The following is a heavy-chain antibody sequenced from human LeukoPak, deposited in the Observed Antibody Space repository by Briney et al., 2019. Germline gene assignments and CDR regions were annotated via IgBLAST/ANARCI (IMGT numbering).Heavy chain of an antibody. D-gene: IGHD3-16*01. CDR1: GFTFSDYT. Sequence: GGSLRLSCAASGFTFSDYTMSWVRQAPGQGLEWVSSITNSSTYVYYADSMRGRFSISRDNAKNTLYLQMNSLRGEDTAVYYCAKVLGRSSFDYWGQGTLVTVSS. CDR2: ITNSSTYV. CDR3: AKVLGRSSFDY. J-gene: IGHJ4*02. V-gene: IGHV3-21*04.